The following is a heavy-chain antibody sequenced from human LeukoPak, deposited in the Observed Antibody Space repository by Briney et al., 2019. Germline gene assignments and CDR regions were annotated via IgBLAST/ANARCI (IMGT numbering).Heavy chain of an antibody. V-gene: IGHV1-24*01. CDR1: GYTLTELS. Sequence: GASVKVSCKGSGYTLTELSMHWVRQAPGKGLEWMGGFDPEDGETIYAQKFQGRVTMTEDTSTDTAYMELNSLRAEDTAVYYCARDPYSGSYGAYYYYYMDVWGQGTTVTISS. CDR3: ARDPYSGSYGAYYYYYMDV. J-gene: IGHJ6*03. CDR2: FDPEDGET. D-gene: IGHD1-26*01.